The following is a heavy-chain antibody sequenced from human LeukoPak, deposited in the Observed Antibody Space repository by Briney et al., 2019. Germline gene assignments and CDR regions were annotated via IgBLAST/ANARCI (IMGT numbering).Heavy chain of an antibody. V-gene: IGHV3-11*05. J-gene: IGHJ4*02. CDR2: ISSSNSYT. CDR1: GFTFSDYH. D-gene: IGHD7-27*01. Sequence: GGSLRLSCAASGFTFSDYHMSWIRQAPGKGLEWVSYISSSNSYTNYADSVKGRFTISRDNAKNSLYLQMNSLRAEDTAVYYCAKVQLGIGVDYWGQGTLVTVSS. CDR3: AKVQLGIGVDY.